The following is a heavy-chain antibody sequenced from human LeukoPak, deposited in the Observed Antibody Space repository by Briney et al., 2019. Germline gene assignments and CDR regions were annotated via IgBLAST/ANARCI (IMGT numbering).Heavy chain of an antibody. J-gene: IGHJ4*02. V-gene: IGHV3-33*01. CDR1: GFTFSSYG. Sequence: GGSLRLYCAASGFTFSSYGMHWVRQAPGKGLEWVAVIWYDYSNKYYADSVKGRFTVSRDNSKNTLYLQMNSLRAEDTAVYYCARPSCSGGSCYPYYFDYWGQGTLVTVSP. D-gene: IGHD2-15*01. CDR2: IWYDYSNK. CDR3: ARPSCSGGSCYPYYFDY.